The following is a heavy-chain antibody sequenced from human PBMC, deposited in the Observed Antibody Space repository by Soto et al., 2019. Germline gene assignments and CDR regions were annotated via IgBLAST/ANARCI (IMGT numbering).Heavy chain of an antibody. CDR2: IYHSGST. Sequence: SETLSLTCAVSGGSISSGGYSWSWIRQPPGKGLEWIGYIYHSGSTYYNPSLKSRVTISVDRPKNQFSLKLSSVTAADTAVYYCASYYDSSGYAFFDYWGQGTLVTVSS. J-gene: IGHJ4*02. V-gene: IGHV4-30-2*01. D-gene: IGHD3-22*01. CDR1: GGSISSGGYS. CDR3: ASYYDSSGYAFFDY.